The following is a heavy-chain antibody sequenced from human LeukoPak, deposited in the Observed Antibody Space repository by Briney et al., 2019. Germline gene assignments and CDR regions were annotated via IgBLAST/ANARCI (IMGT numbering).Heavy chain of an antibody. J-gene: IGHJ3*02. D-gene: IGHD2-15*01. CDR2: IRYDGSNK. Sequence: GGSLRLSCAASGFTFSSYGMHWVRQAPGKGLEWVAFIRYDGSNKYYADSVKGRFTISRDNSKNTLYLQMNSLRAEDTAVYYCAKEIYRRYCSGGSCYGAFDIWGQGTMVTVSS. V-gene: IGHV3-30*02. CDR3: AKEIYRRYCSGGSCYGAFDI. CDR1: GFTFSSYG.